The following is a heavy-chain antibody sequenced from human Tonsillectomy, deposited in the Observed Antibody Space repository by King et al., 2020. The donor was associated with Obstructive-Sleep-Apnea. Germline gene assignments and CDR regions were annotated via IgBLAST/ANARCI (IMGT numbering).Heavy chain of an antibody. D-gene: IGHD7-27*01. V-gene: IGHV1-2*02. CDR2: INSKSGGT. CDR1: GYTFTDYY. CDR3: ARDDALSGDLPFDI. Sequence: QLVQSGAEVKKSGASVKVSCKGSGYTFTDYYIHWVRQAPGQGLEWMGWINSKSGGTNYAQEFQGRVTMTRDTSISTVYMELSRLKSDDTALYYCARDDALSGDLPFDIWGQGTMVAVSS. J-gene: IGHJ3*02.